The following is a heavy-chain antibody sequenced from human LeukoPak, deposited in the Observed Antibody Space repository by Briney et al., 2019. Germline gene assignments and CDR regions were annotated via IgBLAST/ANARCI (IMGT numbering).Heavy chain of an antibody. D-gene: IGHD5-12*01. CDR3: ARSPPSRYGVIFDY. CDR2: IYHSGST. V-gene: IGHV4-4*02. CDR1: GGSISSSNW. Sequence: SETLSLTCAVSGGSISSSNWWSWVRQPPGKGLEWIGEIYHSGSTNYNPSLKSRVTISVDTSKNQFSLKLSSVTAADTAVYYCARSPPSRYGVIFDYWGQGTLVTVSS. J-gene: IGHJ4*02.